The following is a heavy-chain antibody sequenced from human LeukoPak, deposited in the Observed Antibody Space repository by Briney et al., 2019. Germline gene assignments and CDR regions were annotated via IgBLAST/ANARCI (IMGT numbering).Heavy chain of an antibody. CDR3: SRENGAFSPFGY. J-gene: IGHJ4*02. Sequence: SETLSLTCAVSGGSIGSSNWWSWVRQPPGKGLEWIGEIYHSGSTNYNPSLKSRVTISVDKSKNQFSLKLSSVTAADTAVYYCSRENGAFSPFGYWGQGTLVTVPS. D-gene: IGHD2-8*01. CDR2: IYHSGST. CDR1: GGSIGSSNW. V-gene: IGHV4-4*02.